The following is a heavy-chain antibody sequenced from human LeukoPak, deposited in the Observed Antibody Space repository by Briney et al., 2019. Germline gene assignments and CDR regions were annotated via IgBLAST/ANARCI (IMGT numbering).Heavy chain of an antibody. V-gene: IGHV1-69*13. CDR1: GGTFSSYA. J-gene: IGHJ6*02. CDR3: ARFKPSYDSSGPHTFGYYYYGMDV. D-gene: IGHD3-22*01. Sequence: SVKVSCKASGGTFSSYAISWVRQAPGQGLEWMGGIIPIFGTANYAQKFQGRVTITADESTSTAYMELSSLRPEDTAVYYCARFKPSYDSSGPHTFGYYYYGMDVWGQGTTVTVSS. CDR2: IIPIFGTA.